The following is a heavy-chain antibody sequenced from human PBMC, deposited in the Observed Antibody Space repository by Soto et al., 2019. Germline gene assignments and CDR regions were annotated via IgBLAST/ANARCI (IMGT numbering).Heavy chain of an antibody. CDR3: ARSPPFSSNMDV. CDR2: VSYDGARE. V-gene: IGHV3-30-3*01. CDR1: GFTFSAYS. D-gene: IGHD6-19*01. J-gene: IGHJ6*02. Sequence: QERLVGSGGGVVQPGTSLRLSCAASGFTFSAYSMHYVRQAPGKGLEWVALVSYDGARESYADSVKGRFTISRDSPNNMVYLQMNSLIVEDTAVYYCARSPPFSSNMDVWGQGTTVTVSS.